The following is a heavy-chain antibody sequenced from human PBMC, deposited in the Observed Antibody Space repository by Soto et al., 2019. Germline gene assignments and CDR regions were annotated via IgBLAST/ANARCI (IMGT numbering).Heavy chain of an antibody. CDR1: GGTFSSYA. J-gene: IGHJ4*02. V-gene: IGHV1-69*01. Sequence: QVQLVQSGAEVKKPGSSVKVSCKASGGTFSSYAISWVRQAPGQGLEWMGGIIPIFGTANYAQKLQGRVTITADESTSTAYMELSSLRCEDTAVYYCALGRPYGSSPRFDYWGQGTLVTVSA. CDR3: ALGRPYGSSPRFDY. D-gene: IGHD6-6*01. CDR2: IIPIFGTA.